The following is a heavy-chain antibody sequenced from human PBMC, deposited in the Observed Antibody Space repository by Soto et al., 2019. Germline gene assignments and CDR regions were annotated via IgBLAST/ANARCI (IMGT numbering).Heavy chain of an antibody. CDR3: ARDLFETGYYDSSGPIGMDV. CDR1: GGSISSGGYY. Sequence: SEILSLTCTVSGGSISSGGYYWSWIRQHPGKGLEWIGYIYYSGSTYYNPSLKSRVTISVDTSKNQFSLKLSSVTAADTAVYYCARDLFETGYYDSSGPIGMDVWGQGTTVTVSS. J-gene: IGHJ6*02. D-gene: IGHD3-22*01. CDR2: IYYSGST. V-gene: IGHV4-31*03.